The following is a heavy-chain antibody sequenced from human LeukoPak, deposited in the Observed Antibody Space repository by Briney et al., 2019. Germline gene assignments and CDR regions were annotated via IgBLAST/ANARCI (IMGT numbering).Heavy chain of an antibody. CDR3: ARRRGVRGVKYYYYGMDV. J-gene: IGHJ6*02. CDR2: IYYSGST. D-gene: IGHD3-10*01. CDR1: GGSISSSRYY. V-gene: IGHV4-39*01. Sequence: PSETLSLTCTVSGGSISSSRYYWGWIRQPPGKGLEWIGSIYYSGSTYYNPSLKSRVTISVDTSKNQFSMKLSSVTAADTAVYYCARRRGVRGVKYYYYGMDVWGQGTTVTVSS.